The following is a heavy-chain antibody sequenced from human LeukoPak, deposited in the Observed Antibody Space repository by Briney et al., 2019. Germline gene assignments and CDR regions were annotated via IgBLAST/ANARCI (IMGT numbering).Heavy chain of an antibody. J-gene: IGHJ6*03. D-gene: IGHD6-13*01. V-gene: IGHV1-69*06. Sequence: SVKLSCKASGGTFNTFAVNWVRQAPGQGLEWMGGSIPVFGTANYAQKFQGRVTITADKSTTTAYMELSSLRSEDTAVYYCAKELRAAAGMKNYMDVWGKGTTVTMSS. CDR3: AKELRAAAGMKNYMDV. CDR2: SIPVFGTA. CDR1: GGTFNTFA.